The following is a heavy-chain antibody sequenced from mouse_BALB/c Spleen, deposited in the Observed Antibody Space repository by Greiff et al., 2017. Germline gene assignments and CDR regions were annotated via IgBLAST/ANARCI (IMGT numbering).Heavy chain of an antibody. D-gene: IGHD2-4*01. Sequence: HVKQSGPELVKPGASVKMSCKASGYTFTSYVMHWVKQKPGQGLEWIGYINPYNDGTKYNEKFKGKATLTSDKSSSTAYMELSSLTSEDSAVYYCALYYDYDLDYWGQGTTLTVSS. V-gene: IGHV1-14*01. CDR3: ALYYDYDLDY. CDR2: INPYNDGT. CDR1: GYTFTSYV. J-gene: IGHJ2*01.